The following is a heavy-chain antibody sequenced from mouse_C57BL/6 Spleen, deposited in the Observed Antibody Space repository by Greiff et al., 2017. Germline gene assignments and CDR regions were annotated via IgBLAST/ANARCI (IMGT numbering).Heavy chain of an antibody. CDR2: INPSNGGT. V-gene: IGHV1-53*01. CDR1: GYTFTSYW. CDR3: ARSYGDYDDFDY. D-gene: IGHD2-4*01. Sequence: VQLQQSGPELVKPGASVKLSCKASGYTFTSYWMHWVKQRPGQGLEWIGNINPSNGGTNYNEKFKSKATLTVDKSSSTAYMQLSSLTSDDSAVYYCARSYGDYDDFDYWGQGTTLTVSS. J-gene: IGHJ2*01.